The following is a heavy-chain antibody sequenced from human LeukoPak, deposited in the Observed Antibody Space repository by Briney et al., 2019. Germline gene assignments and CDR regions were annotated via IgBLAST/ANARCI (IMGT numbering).Heavy chain of an antibody. D-gene: IGHD4-23*01. V-gene: IGHV3-7*01. CDR1: GFTFSNFW. Sequence: PGGSLRLSCAVSGFTFSNFWMSWVRQAPGKGLEWVANIKEDESEQYYVDSVKGRFTISRDNAKNSLFLQMNSLRAEDTAVFYCARVQGKNYWDYWGQGTLVSVSS. J-gene: IGHJ4*02. CDR2: IKEDESEQ. CDR3: ARVQGKNYWDY.